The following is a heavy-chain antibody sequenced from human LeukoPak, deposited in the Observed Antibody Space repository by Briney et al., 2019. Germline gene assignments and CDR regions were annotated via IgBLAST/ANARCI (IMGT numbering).Heavy chain of an antibody. Sequence: GGSLRLSCAASGFTFSSYWMSWVRQAPGKGLEWVANIKQDGSEKYYVDSVKGRFTISRDNAKNSLYLQMNSLRAEDTAVYYCARGMVVNGGEYRRYYYYYMDVWGKGTTVTVSS. CDR3: ARGMVVNGGEYRRYYYYYMDV. CDR2: IKQDGSEK. D-gene: IGHD3-10*01. V-gene: IGHV3-7*01. CDR1: GFTFSSYW. J-gene: IGHJ6*03.